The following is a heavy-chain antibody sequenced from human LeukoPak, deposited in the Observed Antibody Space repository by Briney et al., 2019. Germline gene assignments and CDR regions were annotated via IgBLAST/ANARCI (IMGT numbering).Heavy chain of an antibody. CDR3: ARDRGDGYNKGGYGDY. D-gene: IGHD5-24*01. CDR2: ISYDGSNK. J-gene: IGHJ4*02. Sequence: GGSLRLSCAASGFTFSSYAMHWVRQAPGKGLEWVAVISYDGSNKYYADSVKGRFTIPRDNSKNTPYLQMNSLRAEDTAVYYCARDRGDGYNKGGYGDYWGQGTLVTVSS. V-gene: IGHV3-30*04. CDR1: GFTFSSYA.